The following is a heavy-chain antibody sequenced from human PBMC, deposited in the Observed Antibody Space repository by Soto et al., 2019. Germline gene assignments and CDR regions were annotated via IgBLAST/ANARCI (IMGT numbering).Heavy chain of an antibody. CDR3: AKDGPIAAADYFFDY. D-gene: IGHD6-13*01. V-gene: IGHV3-30*18. Sequence: QVQLVESGGGVVQPGRSLKLSCAASGFTFSNYAIHWVRQAPGKGLEWVAVIASDGKDKRYADSVKGRFTISRDNSKNTVYLQMNSVRGEDTAVYYCAKDGPIAAADYFFDYWGQGSLVTVSS. CDR2: IASDGKDK. J-gene: IGHJ4*02. CDR1: GFTFSNYA.